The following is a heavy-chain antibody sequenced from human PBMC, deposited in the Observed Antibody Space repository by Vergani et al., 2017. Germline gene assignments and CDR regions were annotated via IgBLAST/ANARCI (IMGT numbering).Heavy chain of an antibody. CDR1: GFTFSDYY. CDR3: ARADIVATIASDY. CDR2: ISSSSSYT. V-gene: IGHV3-11*05. D-gene: IGHD5-12*01. J-gene: IGHJ4*02. Sequence: QVQLVESGGGLVKPGGSLRLSCAASGFTFSDYYMSWIRQAPGKGLEWVSYISSSSSYTNYADSVKGRFTISRDNAKNSLYLQRNSLRAEDTAVYYCARADIVATIASDYWGQGTLVTVSS.